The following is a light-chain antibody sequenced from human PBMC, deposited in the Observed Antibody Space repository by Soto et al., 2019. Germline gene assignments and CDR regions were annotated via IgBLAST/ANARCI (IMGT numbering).Light chain of an antibody. CDR2: KAS. CDR3: QQYNNYSPWA. J-gene: IGKJ1*01. V-gene: IGKV1-5*03. CDR1: QSIISW. Sequence: DIQMTQSPSTLSASVGDRVTITCRASQSIISWLAWYQQKPGKAPKLLIYKASNLDSGVPSRFSGSGSGTEFPLTINSLQPDDFGTYYCQQYNNYSPWAFGQGTKVEIK.